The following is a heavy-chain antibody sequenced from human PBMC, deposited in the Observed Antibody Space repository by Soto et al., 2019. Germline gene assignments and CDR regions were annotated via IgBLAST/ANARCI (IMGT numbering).Heavy chain of an antibody. V-gene: IGHV4-61*08. CDR3: ARLRTAYCSGGSCYKYRDYYYYMDV. CDR1: GGSISSGGYY. CDR2: IYYSGST. Sequence: SETLSLTCTVSGGSISSGGYYWSWIRQHPGKGLEWIGYIYYSGSTNYNPSLKSRVTISVDTSKNQFSLKLSSVTAADTAVYYCARLRTAYCSGGSCYKYRDYYYYMDVWGKGTTVTVSS. J-gene: IGHJ6*03. D-gene: IGHD2-15*01.